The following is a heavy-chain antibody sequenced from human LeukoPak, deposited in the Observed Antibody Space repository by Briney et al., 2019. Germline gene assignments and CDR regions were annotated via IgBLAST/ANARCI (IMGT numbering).Heavy chain of an antibody. CDR1: GGSISSNSYY. J-gene: IGHJ4*02. CDR3: ARELGYSSYWYYPAGFDY. Sequence: PSETLSLACTVSGGSISSNSYYWGWIRQPPGKGLEWIGSIYYDASTYHNPSLKSRVTISVDTSKNQFSLRLSSVTAADTAVYYCARELGYSSYWYYPAGFDYWGQGTLVTVSS. CDR2: IYYDAST. D-gene: IGHD6-13*01. V-gene: IGHV4-39*07.